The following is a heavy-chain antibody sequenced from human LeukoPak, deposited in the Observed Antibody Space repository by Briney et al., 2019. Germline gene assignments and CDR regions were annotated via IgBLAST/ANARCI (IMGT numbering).Heavy chain of an antibody. J-gene: IGHJ3*02. D-gene: IGHD1-20*01. V-gene: IGHV3-7*03. CDR2: IKRDGSEE. CDR3: ARHNDNFDAFDI. Sequence: GGSLRLSCEASGFTFSKYWMSWVRQAPGKGLEWVANIKRDGSEENYVDSVKGRFTISRDNAKNSLYLQMNSLRAEDTAVYYCARHNDNFDAFDIWGQGTMVTVSS. CDR1: GFTFSKYW.